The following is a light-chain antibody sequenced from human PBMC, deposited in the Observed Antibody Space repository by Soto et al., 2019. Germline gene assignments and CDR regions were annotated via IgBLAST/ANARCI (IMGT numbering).Light chain of an antibody. CDR3: SSARSYIHVV. CDR1: SNYVGSDNL. J-gene: IGLJ2*01. V-gene: IGLV2-23*02. Sequence: QSALTQPASVSGSPGQSITISCTGTSNYVGSDNLVSWFQQHPGKAPKLMIYEVNKRPSGVSNRFSGSKSGNTASLTISGLQAEGEADYYCSSARSYIHVVFGGGTKLTVL. CDR2: EVN.